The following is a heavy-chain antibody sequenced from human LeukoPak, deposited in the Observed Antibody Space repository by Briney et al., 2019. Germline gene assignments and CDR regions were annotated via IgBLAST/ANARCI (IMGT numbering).Heavy chain of an antibody. J-gene: IGHJ4*02. D-gene: IGHD6-19*01. Sequence: GGSLRLSCAASGFTFSSYAMSWVRQAPGKGLEWVSAISGGGSTYYADSVKGRFTISRDNSKNTLYLQMNSLRAEDTAVYYCAKATGWYRPASDYWGQGTLVTVSS. CDR3: AKATGWYRPASDY. CDR2: ISGGGST. V-gene: IGHV3-23*01. CDR1: GFTFSSYA.